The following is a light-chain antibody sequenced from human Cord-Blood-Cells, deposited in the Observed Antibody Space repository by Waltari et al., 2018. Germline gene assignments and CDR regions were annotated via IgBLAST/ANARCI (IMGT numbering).Light chain of an antibody. Sequence: ETVLTQSPGTLSLSQGERATLSCRASQSVSSSYLAWYQQKPGQAPTLLIYGASSKATGIPDRFSGSGSVTDFTLTISRLEPEDFAVYYCQQYGSAPRTFGQGTKLEIK. J-gene: IGKJ2*01. CDR2: GAS. CDR1: QSVSSSY. CDR3: QQYGSAPRT. V-gene: IGKV3-20*01.